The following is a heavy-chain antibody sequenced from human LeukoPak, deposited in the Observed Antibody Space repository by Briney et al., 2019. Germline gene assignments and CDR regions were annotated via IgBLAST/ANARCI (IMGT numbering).Heavy chain of an antibody. CDR2: LSYSGST. CDR3: ATSVDIVARGTVFDY. J-gene: IGHJ4*02. Sequence: SETLSLTCTVSGGSISSGSYYWGWIRQPPGKGLEWIGSLSYSGSTYYNPSLKSRVTISVDTSKNQFSLKLSSVTAADTAVYYCATSVDIVARGTVFDYWGQGTLVTVSS. V-gene: IGHV4-39*01. CDR1: GGSISSGSYY. D-gene: IGHD5-12*01.